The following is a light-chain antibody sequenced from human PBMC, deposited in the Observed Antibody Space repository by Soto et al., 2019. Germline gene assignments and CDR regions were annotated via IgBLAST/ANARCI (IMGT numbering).Light chain of an antibody. Sequence: QSVLTQPASVSGSPGQSITISCTGTSSNIGIYNLVSWYQQQPGKAPKLVIYEGNKRPSGVSDRFSASKSGNTASLTISGLQAEDEADYYCCSYAGSTTVVFGGGTKLTVL. CDR1: SSNIGIYNL. V-gene: IGLV2-23*01. CDR2: EGN. J-gene: IGLJ2*01. CDR3: CSYAGSTTVV.